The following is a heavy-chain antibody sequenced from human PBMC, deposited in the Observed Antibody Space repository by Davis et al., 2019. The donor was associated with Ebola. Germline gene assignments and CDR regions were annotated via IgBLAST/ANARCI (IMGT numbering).Heavy chain of an antibody. Sequence: MPSETLSLTCTVSGGSISSYYWSWIRQPPGKGLEWIGYIYYTGTTNFNPFLKSRVTLSVQTSENKFSLKLSSVTAADTAVYYCARQESQLHRYYFNAWGQGTLVTVSS. V-gene: IGHV4-59*08. CDR2: IYYTGTT. J-gene: IGHJ4*02. CDR3: ARQESQLHRYYFNA. D-gene: IGHD6-6*01. CDR1: GGSISSYY.